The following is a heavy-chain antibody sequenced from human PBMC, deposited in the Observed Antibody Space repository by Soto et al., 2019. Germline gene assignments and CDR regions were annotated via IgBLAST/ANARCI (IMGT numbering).Heavy chain of an antibody. Sequence: ASVKVSCKASGYTFTSYGISWVRQAPGQGLEWMGWISAYNGNTNYAQKLQGRVTMTTDTSTSTAYMELRSLRSDDTAVYYCARDRGGIMIANWFDPWGQGTLVTVSS. CDR2: ISAYNGNT. D-gene: IGHD3-16*01. CDR3: ARDRGGIMIANWFDP. V-gene: IGHV1-18*01. CDR1: GYTFTSYG. J-gene: IGHJ5*02.